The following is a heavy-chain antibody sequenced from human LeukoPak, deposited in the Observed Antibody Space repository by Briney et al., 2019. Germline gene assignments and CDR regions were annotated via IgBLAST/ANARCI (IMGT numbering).Heavy chain of an antibody. Sequence: PGRSLRLSCTASGFTFGDYAMSWVRQAPGKGLEWVGFIRSKAYGGTTEYAASVKGRFTISRDDSKSTAYLQMNSLKTEDTAVYYCTREWEPTDYWGQGTLVTVSP. CDR1: GFTFGDYA. D-gene: IGHD1-14*01. J-gene: IGHJ4*02. CDR2: IRSKAYGGTT. V-gene: IGHV3-49*04. CDR3: TREWEPTDY.